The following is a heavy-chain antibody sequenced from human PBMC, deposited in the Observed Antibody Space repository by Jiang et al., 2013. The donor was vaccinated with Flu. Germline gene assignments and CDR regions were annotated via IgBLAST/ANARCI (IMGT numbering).Heavy chain of an antibody. J-gene: IGHJ4*02. V-gene: IGHV1-69*06. D-gene: IGHD3-9*01. Sequence: GAEVKKPGSSVKVSCKASGGTFSSYAISWVRQAPGQGLEWMGGIIPIFGTANYAQKFQGRVTITADKSTSTAYMELSSLRSEDTAVYYCARGLTDDILTGYPFDYWGQGTLVTVSS. CDR2: IIPIFGTA. CDR1: GGTFSSYA. CDR3: ARGLTDDILTGYPFDY.